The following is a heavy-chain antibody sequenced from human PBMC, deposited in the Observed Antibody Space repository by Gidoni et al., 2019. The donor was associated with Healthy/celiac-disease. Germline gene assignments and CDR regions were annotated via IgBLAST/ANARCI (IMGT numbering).Heavy chain of an antibody. V-gene: IGHV4-39*01. CDR3: ARHLGGYSSSWYPCFDYYGMDV. CDR2: IYYSGST. Sequence: QLQLQESGPGLVKPSETLSLTCTVSGGSISSSSYYWGWIRQPPGKGLEWIGSIYYSGSTYYNPSLKSRVTISVDTSKNQFSLKLSSVTAADTAVYYCARHLGGYSSSWYPCFDYYGMDVWGQGTTVTVSS. J-gene: IGHJ6*02. D-gene: IGHD6-13*01. CDR1: GGSISSSSYY.